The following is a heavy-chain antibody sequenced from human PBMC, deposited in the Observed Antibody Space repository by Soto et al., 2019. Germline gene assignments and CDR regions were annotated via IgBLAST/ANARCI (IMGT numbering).Heavy chain of an antibody. Sequence: GGSLRLSCADSGFRFSSYSMSWVRQTPGQGLERVAAITATGDRTYYADSVTGRFTISRDNSKKPHYLQMTSLRAEDTAMYYCANMNGYFEYWGQGTPVTVSS. CDR3: ANMNGYFEY. J-gene: IGHJ4*02. CDR1: GFRFSSYS. D-gene: IGHD3-22*01. CDR2: ITATGDRT. V-gene: IGHV3-23*01.